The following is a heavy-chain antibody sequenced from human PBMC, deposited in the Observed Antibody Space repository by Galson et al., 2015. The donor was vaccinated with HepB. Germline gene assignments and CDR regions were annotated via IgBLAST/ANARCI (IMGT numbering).Heavy chain of an antibody. Sequence: SLRLSCAASGFTFSSYSMNWVRQAPGKGLEWISYITGDSTNIYYADSVKGRFTISRDSAKNSVYLQMNSLRAEDTAVYHCASVEGGTPMGPLTYNYYYMDVWSKGTTVTVSS. CDR2: ITGDSTNI. CDR3: ASVEGGTPMGPLTYNYYYMDV. V-gene: IGHV3-48*01. J-gene: IGHJ6*03. D-gene: IGHD5-18*01. CDR1: GFTFSSYS.